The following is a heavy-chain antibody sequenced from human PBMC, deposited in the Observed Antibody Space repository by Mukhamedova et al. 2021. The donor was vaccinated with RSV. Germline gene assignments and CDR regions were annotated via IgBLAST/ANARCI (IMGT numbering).Heavy chain of an antibody. CDR3: ARGGSTYFDS. V-gene: IGHV3-74*01. D-gene: IGHD2-15*01. Sequence: AEYMGGRFTMSRDNAKNTLYLQMNSLRAEDTAVYYCARGGSTYFDSWGQGGRVTGSS. J-gene: IGHJ4*02.